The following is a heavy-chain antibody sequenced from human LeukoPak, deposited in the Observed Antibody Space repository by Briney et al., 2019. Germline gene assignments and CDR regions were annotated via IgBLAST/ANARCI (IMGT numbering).Heavy chain of an antibody. D-gene: IGHD4-11*01. CDR3: AKGRENSNYA. CDR1: GFTFSSYA. Sequence: GRSLRLSCAASGFTFSSYAMHWVRQAPGKGLEWVAVISYDGSNKYYADSVKGRFTISRDNSKNTLYLQMNSLRAEDTAVYYCAKGRENSNYAWGQGTLVTVSS. V-gene: IGHV3-30-3*01. CDR2: ISYDGSNK. J-gene: IGHJ5*02.